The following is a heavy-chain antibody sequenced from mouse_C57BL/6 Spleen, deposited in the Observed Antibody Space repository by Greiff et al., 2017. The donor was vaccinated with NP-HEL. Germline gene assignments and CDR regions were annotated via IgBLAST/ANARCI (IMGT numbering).Heavy chain of an antibody. CDR3: ARSPYGNQGYWYFDV. D-gene: IGHD2-1*01. V-gene: IGHV7-3*01. J-gene: IGHJ1*03. CDR2: IRNKANGYTT. CDR1: GFTFTDYY. Sequence: DVMLVESGGGLVQPGGSLSLSCAASGFTFTDYYMSWVRQPPGKALEWLGFIRNKANGYTTEYSASVKGRFTISRDNSQSILYLQMNALRAEDSATYYCARSPYGNQGYWYFDVWGTGTTVTVSS.